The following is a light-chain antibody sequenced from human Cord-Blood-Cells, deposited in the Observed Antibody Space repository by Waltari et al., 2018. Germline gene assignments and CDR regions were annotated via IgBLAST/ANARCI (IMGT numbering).Light chain of an antibody. CDR1: QSVSSY. Sequence: EIVLTQSPATLSLYPGERAKLSCRASQSVSSYLAWYQQKPGQAPRLLIYDASNRATGIPARFSGSGSGTDFTLTISSLEPEDFAVYYCQQRSNWPPLTFGGGTKVEIK. J-gene: IGKJ4*01. CDR2: DAS. V-gene: IGKV3-11*01. CDR3: QQRSNWPPLT.